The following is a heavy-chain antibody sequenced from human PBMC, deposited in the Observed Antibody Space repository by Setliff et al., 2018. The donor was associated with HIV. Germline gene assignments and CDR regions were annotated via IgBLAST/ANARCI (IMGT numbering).Heavy chain of an antibody. Sequence: PSETLSLTCAVYNGSFSGCYWSWIRQPPGMGLEWIGEINHSGSTNYNPSLKSRVTISVDTSKNQFSLKLTSVTAADTAVYYCARGTWIQLSALALFDYWGQGTLVTVSS. J-gene: IGHJ4*02. D-gene: IGHD5-18*01. CDR1: NGSFSGCY. V-gene: IGHV4-34*01. CDR2: INHSGST. CDR3: ARGTWIQLSALALFDY.